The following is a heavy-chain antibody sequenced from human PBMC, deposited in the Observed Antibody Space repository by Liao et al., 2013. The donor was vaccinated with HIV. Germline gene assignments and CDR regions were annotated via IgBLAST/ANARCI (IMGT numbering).Heavy chain of an antibody. J-gene: IGHJ3*02. CDR2: LYHSEST. Sequence: QLQLQESGSGLVKPSQTLSLICGVSGGSISSDGYSWSWIRQPPGKGLEWIGYLYHSESTYYNPSLKSRVTISVDRSKNQFSLKLISVTAADTAVYYCARVRYYYDSSGHYSLDGFDIWGPRDNGHRLF. CDR1: GGSISSDGYS. D-gene: IGHD3-22*01. V-gene: IGHV4-30-2*01. CDR3: ARVRYYYDSSGHYSLDGFDI.